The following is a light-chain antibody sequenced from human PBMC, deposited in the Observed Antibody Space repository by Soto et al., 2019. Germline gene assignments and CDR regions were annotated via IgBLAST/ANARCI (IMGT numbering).Light chain of an antibody. CDR2: AAS. Sequence: DIQVTQSPSSLSASVGDRVTITCRASQSISSYLNWYQQKPGTAPKLLMYAASSLQSEVPSRFSGSGSGTEFTLTITNLHPEDFATYYCQQTYDTPWTFGQGTKVDIK. CDR3: QQTYDTPWT. CDR1: QSISSY. V-gene: IGKV1-39*01. J-gene: IGKJ1*01.